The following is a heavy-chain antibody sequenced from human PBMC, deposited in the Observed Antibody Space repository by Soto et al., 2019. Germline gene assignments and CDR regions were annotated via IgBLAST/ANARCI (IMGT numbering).Heavy chain of an antibody. J-gene: IGHJ4*02. CDR3: APRYSDGQSDYFDS. D-gene: IGHD4-4*01. CDR1: GFSVSTRGVG. Sequence: QITLRETGPTLVKPTQTLTLTCTFSGFSVSTRGVGVGWIRQPPGRALEWLALLYWDDSKRYSPSLMTRLTITKDTPKNQVVLTVTNMGPVDTATYDCAPRYSDGQSDYFDSWGQGTLVTVSS. CDR2: LYWDDSK. V-gene: IGHV2-5*02.